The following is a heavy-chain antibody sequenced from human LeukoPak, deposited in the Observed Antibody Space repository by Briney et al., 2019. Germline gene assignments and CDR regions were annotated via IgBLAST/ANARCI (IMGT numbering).Heavy chain of an antibody. J-gene: IGHJ4*02. Sequence: PGGSLRLSCVVSGFTFSSYWMSWVRQAPGKGLEWVANIKPDGSDEHYVDSVKGRFTISRDNAKNSLHLQMNSLRAEDTAVYYCARTSYDSSGYYLGDYWGQGTLVTVSS. CDR3: ARTSYDSSGYYLGDY. CDR2: IKPDGSDE. CDR1: GFTFSSYW. V-gene: IGHV3-7*01. D-gene: IGHD3-22*01.